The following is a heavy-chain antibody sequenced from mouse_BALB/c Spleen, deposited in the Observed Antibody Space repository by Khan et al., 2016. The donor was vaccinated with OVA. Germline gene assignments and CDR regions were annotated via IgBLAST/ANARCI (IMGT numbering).Heavy chain of an antibody. J-gene: IGHJ2*01. CDR1: GSFLTSYW. CDR2: IYLGTGSI. CDR3: VRGGYDNHYFDY. V-gene: IGHV1S132*01. Sequence: QVQRQQSGPDLVRPGPSVNLSCKISGSFLTSYWIHWVKQTFGKGLGGFARIYLGTGSIYYKGKLKGRATLTADKSSSTAYMQLSSLKSEDSAVYFCVRGGYDNHYFDYWDQGTTLTVSS. D-gene: IGHD2-10*02.